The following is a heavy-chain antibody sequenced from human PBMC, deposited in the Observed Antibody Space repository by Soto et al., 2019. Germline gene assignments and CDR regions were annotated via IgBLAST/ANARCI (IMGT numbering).Heavy chain of an antibody. J-gene: IGHJ6*02. D-gene: IGHD4-4*01. Sequence: PSETLSLTCAVSGYSISSGYYWGWIRQPPGKGLEWIGSIYHSGSTYYNPSLKSRVTISVDTSKNQFSLKLSSVTAADTAVYYRVNTVTKRVAGMDVWGQGTTVTVSS. CDR1: GYSISSGYY. V-gene: IGHV4-38-2*01. CDR2: IYHSGST. CDR3: VNTVTKRVAGMDV.